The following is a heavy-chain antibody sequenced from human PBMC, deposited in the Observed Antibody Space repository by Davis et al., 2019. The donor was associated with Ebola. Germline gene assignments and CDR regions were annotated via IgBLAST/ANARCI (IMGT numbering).Heavy chain of an antibody. Sequence: SETLSLTCTVSTGSIRPYYWSWVRQFPGKGLEWLGYISYSGYTNYNPSLKSRVTISIDTSKKQFSLKVSSVTAADTAVYFCTRSVTSTAWFDSWGQGTPVTVSS. CDR2: ISYSGYT. J-gene: IGHJ5*01. CDR1: TGSIRPYY. CDR3: TRSVTSTAWFDS. V-gene: IGHV4-59*08. D-gene: IGHD5/OR15-5a*01.